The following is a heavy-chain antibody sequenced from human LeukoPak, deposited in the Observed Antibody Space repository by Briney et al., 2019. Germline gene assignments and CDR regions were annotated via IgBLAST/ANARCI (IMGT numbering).Heavy chain of an antibody. V-gene: IGHV4-39*01. CDR3: ARHFKGRWLQSSPSYFDY. CDR2: IYYSGST. D-gene: IGHD5-24*01. CDR1: GGSISSSSYY. Sequence: PSETLSLTCTVSGGSISSSSYYWGWIRQPPGKGLEWIGSIYYSGSTYYNPSLKSRVTISVDTSKNQFSLKLSSVTAADTAVYYCARHFKGRWLQSSPSYFDYWGQGTLVTVSS. J-gene: IGHJ4*02.